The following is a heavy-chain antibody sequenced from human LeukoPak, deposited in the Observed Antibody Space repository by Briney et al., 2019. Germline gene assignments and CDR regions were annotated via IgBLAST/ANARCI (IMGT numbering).Heavy chain of an antibody. J-gene: IGHJ4*02. V-gene: IGHV3-13*01. CDR2: IGTAGDT. CDR3: GRVFSPTLGFWSGYYDY. D-gene: IGHD3-3*01. CDR1: GFTFSSYD. Sequence: PGGSLRLSCAASGFTFSSYDMHWVRQATGKGLEWVSAIGTAGDTYYPGSVKGRFTISRENAKNSLYLQMNSLRAEDTAVYYCGRVFSPTLGFWSGYYDYWGQGTLVTVSS.